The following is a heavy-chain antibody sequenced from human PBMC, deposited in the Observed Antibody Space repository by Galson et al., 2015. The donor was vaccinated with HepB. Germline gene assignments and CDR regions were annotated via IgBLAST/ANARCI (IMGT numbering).Heavy chain of an antibody. Sequence: SETLSLTCTVSGDSISSSSYYWGWIRQPPGTGLEWIGSCYYSGSTYYNPSLKSRVTISVDTSENQFSLKLSSVTAADTAVYYCARQNTIFGVVTPGAPDCWGQGTLVTVSS. CDR3: ARQNTIFGVVTPGAPDC. D-gene: IGHD3-3*01. J-gene: IGHJ4*02. CDR1: GDSISSSSYY. CDR2: CYYSGST. V-gene: IGHV4-39*01.